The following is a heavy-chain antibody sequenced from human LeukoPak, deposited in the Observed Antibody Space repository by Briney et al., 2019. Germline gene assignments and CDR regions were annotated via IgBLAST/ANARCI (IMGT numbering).Heavy chain of an antibody. V-gene: IGHV4-59*12. J-gene: IGHJ6*03. Sequence: PSETLSLTCTVSGGSISSYYWSWLRQPPGKGLEWIGYIYYSGSTNYNPSLKSRVTISVDTSKNQFSLKLSSVTAADTAVYYRARGPDILTHYYYYYMDVWGKGTTVTISS. CDR1: GGSISSYY. CDR2: IYYSGST. D-gene: IGHD3-9*01. CDR3: ARGPDILTHYYYYYMDV.